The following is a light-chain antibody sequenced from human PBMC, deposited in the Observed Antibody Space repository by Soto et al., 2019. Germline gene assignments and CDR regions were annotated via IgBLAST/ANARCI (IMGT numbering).Light chain of an antibody. Sequence: IQMTQSPSTLSASLGDRVTMTCRASQSLDRDYLAWYQQKPGKAPNLLIYKASTLESGVPSRFSGGGFGTAFTLTISSLQPDDFATYYCHQYDSYPRTFGQGTKVDLK. CDR2: KAS. CDR3: HQYDSYPRT. J-gene: IGKJ1*01. CDR1: QSLDRDY. V-gene: IGKV1-5*03.